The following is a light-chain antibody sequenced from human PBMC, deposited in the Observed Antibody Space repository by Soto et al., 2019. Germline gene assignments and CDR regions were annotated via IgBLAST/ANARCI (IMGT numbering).Light chain of an antibody. J-gene: IGKJ1*01. V-gene: IGKV1-5*01. CDR1: QSISSW. CDR3: QQYWP. Sequence: VQGTQSPSTLSASVGDRVTITCRASQSISSWLAWYQQKPGKAPKLLIYDASSLESGVPSRFSGSGSGTEFTLTISSLQPDDFATYDCQQYWPFGQGTKVDIK. CDR2: DAS.